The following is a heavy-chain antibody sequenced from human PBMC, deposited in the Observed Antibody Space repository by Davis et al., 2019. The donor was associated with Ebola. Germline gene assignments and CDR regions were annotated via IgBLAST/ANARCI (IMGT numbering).Heavy chain of an antibody. CDR1: GYTFTGYY. CDR2: INPNSGGT. J-gene: IGHJ6*02. CDR3: AREGPRFDSSGYYYGMDV. D-gene: IGHD3-22*01. Sequence: ASVKVSCKASGYTFTGYYMHWVRQAPGQGLEWMGWINPNSGGTNYAQKSQGWVTMTRDTSISTAYMELSRLRSDDTAVYYCAREGPRFDSSGYYYGMDVWGQGTTVTVSS. V-gene: IGHV1-2*04.